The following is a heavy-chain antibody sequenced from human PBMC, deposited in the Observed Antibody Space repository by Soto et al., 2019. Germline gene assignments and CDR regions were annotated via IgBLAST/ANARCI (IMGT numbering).Heavy chain of an antibody. D-gene: IGHD6-6*01. J-gene: IGHJ4*02. CDR1: GFTFSSYA. CDR2: ISGSDDST. CDR3: AKRSSSFTFDS. V-gene: IGHV3-23*01. Sequence: EVQLLESGGGLIQPGESLRLSCAASGFTFSSYAMSWVRQAPGKGLEWVSVISGSDDSTYYAESVKGRFTISRDNSKNTLYLQMNSLRAEDTAVYYCAKRSSSFTFDSWGQGTLVTVSS.